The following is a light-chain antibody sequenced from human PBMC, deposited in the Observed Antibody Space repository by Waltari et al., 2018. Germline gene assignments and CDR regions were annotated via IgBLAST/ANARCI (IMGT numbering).Light chain of an antibody. J-gene: IGKJ1*01. Sequence: DIVMTQSPDSLAVSLGERATINCKSSPSVLYSPNNKNYLAWYQQKPGQPPQLLIYWASTRESGVPDRFSGSGSGTDFTLTISSLQAEDVAVYYCHQYANSPWTFGQGTKVEVK. V-gene: IGKV4-1*01. CDR3: HQYANSPWT. CDR2: WAS. CDR1: PSVLYSPNNKNY.